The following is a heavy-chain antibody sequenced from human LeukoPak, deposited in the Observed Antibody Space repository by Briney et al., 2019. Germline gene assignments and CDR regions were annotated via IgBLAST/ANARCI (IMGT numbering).Heavy chain of an antibody. D-gene: IGHD3-3*01. Sequence: SQTLSLTCTVSGGSISSGGYYWSWIRQHPGKGLEWIGYIYYSGSTYYNPSLKSRVTISVDTSKNQFSLKLSSVTAADTAVYYCARGLGYDFWSGYGQLNWFDPWGRGTLVTVSS. CDR2: IYYSGST. CDR3: ARGLGYDFWSGYGQLNWFDP. CDR1: GGSISSGGYY. V-gene: IGHV4-31*03. J-gene: IGHJ5*02.